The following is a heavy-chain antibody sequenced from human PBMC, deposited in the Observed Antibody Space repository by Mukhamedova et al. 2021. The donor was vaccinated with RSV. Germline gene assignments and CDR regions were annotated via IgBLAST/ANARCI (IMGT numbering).Heavy chain of an antibody. Sequence: SDGSNEYYADSVEGRFTISRDNSKNTLYLQMTSLRAEDTAVYYCARVSHYYNWGSYWSLGLDYFEFWGQGTLVIVSP. D-gene: IGHD3-16*01. J-gene: IGHJ4*02. CDR2: SDGSNE. V-gene: IGHV3-33*01. CDR3: ARVSHYYNWGSYWSLGLDYFEF.